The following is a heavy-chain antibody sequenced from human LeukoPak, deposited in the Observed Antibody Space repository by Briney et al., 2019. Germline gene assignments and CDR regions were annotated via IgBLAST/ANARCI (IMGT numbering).Heavy chain of an antibody. CDR1: GYSFTSYW. V-gene: IGHV5-51*01. D-gene: IGHD5-18*01. CDR2: LYPGNSDG. CDR3: SVVDTSTEVRPFDY. Sequence: GEALKISCKGSGYSFTSYWLGWVRQMPGEGVGLMGILYPGNSDGRYSPSILGEVTISADKSHSTAYLQWSSLKASDTAMYYFSVVDTSTEVRPFDYWGQGTLVTVSS. J-gene: IGHJ4*02.